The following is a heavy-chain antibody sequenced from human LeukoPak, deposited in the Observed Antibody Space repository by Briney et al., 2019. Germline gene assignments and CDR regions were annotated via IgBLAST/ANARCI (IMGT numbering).Heavy chain of an antibody. CDR1: GGTFSSYA. J-gene: IGHJ6*03. D-gene: IGHD2-2*02. CDR3: ARDGAAINWSPTKGAYYYYMDV. CDR2: IIPIFGTA. V-gene: IGHV1-69*06. Sequence: ASVKVSCKASGGTFSSYAISWVRQAPGQGLEWMGGIIPIFGTANYAQKFQGRVTITADKSTSTAYMELSSLRSEDTAVYYCARDGAAINWSPTKGAYYYYMDVWGKGTTVTVSS.